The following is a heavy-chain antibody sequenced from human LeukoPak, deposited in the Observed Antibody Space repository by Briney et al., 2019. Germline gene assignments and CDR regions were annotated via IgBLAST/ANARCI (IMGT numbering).Heavy chain of an antibody. V-gene: IGHV1-69*13. CDR3: AREARYHDILTGYYLFYFDY. CDR2: IIPIFGTA. D-gene: IGHD3-9*01. J-gene: IGHJ4*02. Sequence: SVKVSCKASGGTFSSYAISWVRQAPGQGLEWMGGIIPIFGTANCAQKFQGRVTITADESTSTAYMELSSLRSEDTAVYYCAREARYHDILTGYYLFYFDYWGQGTLVTVSS. CDR1: GGTFSSYA.